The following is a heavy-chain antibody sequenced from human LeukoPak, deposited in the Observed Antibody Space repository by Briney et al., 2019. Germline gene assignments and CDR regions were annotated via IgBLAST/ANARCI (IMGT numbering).Heavy chain of an antibody. CDR1: GFSFTIYA. J-gene: IGHJ4*02. D-gene: IGHD3-3*01. Sequence: GGSLRLSCAASGFSFTIYAMHWVRQAPGKGLEWVSVIWYDGSNKYYADSVKGRFTISRDNSKNTLYLQMNSLRAEDTAVYYCARDKDYDFWSGYGLDYWGQGTLVTVSS. CDR3: ARDKDYDFWSGYGLDY. V-gene: IGHV3-33*01. CDR2: IWYDGSNK.